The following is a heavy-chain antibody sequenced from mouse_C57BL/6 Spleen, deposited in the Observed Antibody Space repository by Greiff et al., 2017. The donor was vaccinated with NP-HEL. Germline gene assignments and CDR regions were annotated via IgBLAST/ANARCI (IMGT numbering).Heavy chain of an antibody. J-gene: IGHJ2*01. Sequence: QVQLQQPGAELVMPGASVKLSCKASGYTFTSYWMHWVKQRPGQGLEWIGEIDPSDSYTNYNQKFKGKSTLTVDKSSSTAYMQLSSLTSEDSAVYYGARRGTTMITGYFDYWGQGTTLTVSS. V-gene: IGHV1-69*01. CDR2: IDPSDSYT. CDR3: ARRGTTMITGYFDY. CDR1: GYTFTSYW. D-gene: IGHD2-4*01.